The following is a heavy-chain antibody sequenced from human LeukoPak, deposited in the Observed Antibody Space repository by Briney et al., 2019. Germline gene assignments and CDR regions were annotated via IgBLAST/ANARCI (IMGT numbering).Heavy chain of an antibody. J-gene: IGHJ4*02. CDR1: GGTFSSYA. CDR3: AGYCSSTSCYTRGIFDY. CDR2: IIPIFGTA. V-gene: IGHV1-69*13. Sequence: ASVKVSCKASGGTFSSYAISWVRQAPGQGLEWMGGIIPIFGTANYAQKFQGRVTITADESTGTAYMELSSLRSEDTAVYYCAGYCSSTSCYTRGIFDYWGQGTLVTVSS. D-gene: IGHD2-2*02.